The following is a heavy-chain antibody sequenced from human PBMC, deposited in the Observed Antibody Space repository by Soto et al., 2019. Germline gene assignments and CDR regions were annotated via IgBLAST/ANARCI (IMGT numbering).Heavy chain of an antibody. CDR3: AREPGLERRPLYYGMDV. Sequence: EVQLVESGGGLVQPGGSLRLSCAASGFTFSSYSMNWVRQAPGKGLEWVSYISSSSSTIYYADSVKGRFTISRDNAKNSLYLQMNSLRDEDTAVYYCAREPGLERRPLYYGMDVWGQGTTVTVSS. J-gene: IGHJ6*02. CDR2: ISSSSSTI. CDR1: GFTFSSYS. V-gene: IGHV3-48*02. D-gene: IGHD1-1*01.